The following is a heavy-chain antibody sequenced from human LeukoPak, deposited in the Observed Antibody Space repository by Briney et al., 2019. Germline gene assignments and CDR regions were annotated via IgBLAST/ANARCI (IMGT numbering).Heavy chain of an antibody. CDR1: GGSISSYY. V-gene: IGHV4-59*01. CDR3: ARDHGYSNYGRDWFDP. CDR2: IYYSGST. J-gene: IGHJ5*02. D-gene: IGHD4-11*01. Sequence: TSETLSLTCTVSGGSISSYYWSWIRQPPGKGLEWIGYIYYSGSTNYNPSLKSRVTISVDTSKNQFSLKLSSVTAADTAVYYCARDHGYSNYGRDWFDPWGQGTLVTVSS.